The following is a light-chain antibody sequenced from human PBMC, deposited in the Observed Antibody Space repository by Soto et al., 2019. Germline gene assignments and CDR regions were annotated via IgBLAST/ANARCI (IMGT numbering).Light chain of an antibody. CDR2: GAS. J-gene: IGKJ1*01. CDR1: QSVTSNY. CDR3: QQYGNSPWT. Sequence: EIVLTQSPGTLSLSPGERATLSGRASQSVTSNYLAWYQQKPGQAPRLLIYGASSRATGIPDRISGSGSGTDFTLTINRLESADFAVYYCQQYGNSPWTFGRGTKVEIK. V-gene: IGKV3-20*01.